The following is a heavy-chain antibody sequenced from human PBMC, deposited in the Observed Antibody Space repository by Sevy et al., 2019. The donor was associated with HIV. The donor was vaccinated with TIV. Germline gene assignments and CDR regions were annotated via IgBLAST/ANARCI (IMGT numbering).Heavy chain of an antibody. D-gene: IGHD1-26*01. Sequence: GGSLRLSCAASGFTFSSYWMSWVRQAPGKGLEWVANIKQDGSEKYYVDSVKGRFTISRDNAKNSLYLQMNSLSAEDTAVYYCAREELGELLFGAFDNWGQGTMVTVSS. CDR3: AREELGELLFGAFDN. CDR2: IKQDGSEK. J-gene: IGHJ3*02. CDR1: GFTFSSYW. V-gene: IGHV3-7*01.